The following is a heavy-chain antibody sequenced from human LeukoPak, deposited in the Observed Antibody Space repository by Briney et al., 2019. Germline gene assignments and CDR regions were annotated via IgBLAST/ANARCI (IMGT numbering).Heavy chain of an antibody. V-gene: IGHV3-20*01. Sequence: PGGSLRLSCVASGFTFDDYGMSWVRQVPGKGLEWVSGINWKDGSIGYADSVKGRFIISRDNAKNSLYLEMSSLRVEDTAPYHCARGDGGDFWGQGTLVTVSS. D-gene: IGHD2-21*01. J-gene: IGHJ4*02. CDR3: ARGDGGDF. CDR1: GFTFDDYG. CDR2: INWKDGSI.